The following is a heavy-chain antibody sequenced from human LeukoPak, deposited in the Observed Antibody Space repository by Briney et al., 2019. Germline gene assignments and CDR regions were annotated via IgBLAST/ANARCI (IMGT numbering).Heavy chain of an antibody. D-gene: IGHD5/OR15-5a*01. Sequence: PSVTLSCTASGYAFTGYYMPWVRQAPGQGLEWMGWINPNSGGTNYAQKFQGRVTMTRDTSISTAYMELSRLRSDDTAVYYCARAVSTSGPYYFDYWGQGTLVTVSS. J-gene: IGHJ4*02. CDR2: INPNSGGT. CDR3: ARAVSTSGPYYFDY. CDR1: GYAFTGYY. V-gene: IGHV1-2*02.